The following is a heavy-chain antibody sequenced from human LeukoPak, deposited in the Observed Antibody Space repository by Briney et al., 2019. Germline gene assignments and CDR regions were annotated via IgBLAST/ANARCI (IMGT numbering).Heavy chain of an antibody. V-gene: IGHV1-2*02. CDR2: INPNSGGT. Sequence: GASVKVSCKASGYTFTGYYMHWVRQAPGQGLEWMGWINPNSGGTNYAQKFQGRVTMTRDTSISTAYMELSRLRSDDTAVYYCARDCSREGPVAGTGAWFDPWGQGTLVTVSS. CDR3: ARDCSREGPVAGTGAWFDP. D-gene: IGHD6-19*01. J-gene: IGHJ5*02. CDR1: GYTFTGYY.